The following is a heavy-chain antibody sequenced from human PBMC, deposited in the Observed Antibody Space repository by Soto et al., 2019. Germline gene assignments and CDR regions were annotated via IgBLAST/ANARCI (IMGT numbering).Heavy chain of an antibody. Sequence: PSETLSLTCTVSGGSISSYYWSWIRQPPGKGLEWIGYIYYSGSTNYNPSLKSRVTISVDTSKNQFSLKLSSVTAADTAVYYCARGVVLRLLDYWGQGTLVTVSS. CDR1: GGSISSYY. J-gene: IGHJ4*02. CDR3: ARGVVLRLLDY. CDR2: IYYSGST. V-gene: IGHV4-59*01. D-gene: IGHD3-3*01.